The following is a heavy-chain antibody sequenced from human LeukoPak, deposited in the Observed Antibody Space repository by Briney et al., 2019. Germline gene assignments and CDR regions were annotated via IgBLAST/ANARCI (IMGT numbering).Heavy chain of an antibody. D-gene: IGHD1-1*01. CDR2: MNPNSGNT. V-gene: IGHV1-8*01. J-gene: IGHJ5*02. CDR3: ARGLEPGGWFDP. Sequence: GASVKVSCKASGYTFTSYDINWVRQATGQGLEWMGWMNPNSGNTGYAQKFQGRVTMTRDTSISTAYMELSRLRSDDTAVYYCARGLEPGGWFDPWGQGTLVTVSS. CDR1: GYTFTSYD.